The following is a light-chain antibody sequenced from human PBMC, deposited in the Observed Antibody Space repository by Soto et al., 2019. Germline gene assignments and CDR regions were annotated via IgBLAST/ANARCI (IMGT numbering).Light chain of an antibody. V-gene: IGKV3-20*01. CDR2: GAS. J-gene: IGKJ5*01. CDR3: QHYDSLPIT. CDR1: QSVSSN. Sequence: VMTQSPATLSLSPGERATLSCRASQSVSSNLAWYQQKPGQAPRLLIYGASTRATGIPDRFSGSGSGADFTLTISRLEPEDFAVFYCQHYDSLPITFGQGTRLEI.